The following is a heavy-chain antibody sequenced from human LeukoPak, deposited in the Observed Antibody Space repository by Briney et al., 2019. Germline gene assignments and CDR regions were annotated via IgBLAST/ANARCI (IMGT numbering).Heavy chain of an antibody. D-gene: IGHD1-26*01. CDR1: GGSFGAHY. J-gene: IGHJ4*02. CDR3: AREASGSPDYFDH. V-gene: IGHV4-34*01. CDR2: INHSGST. Sequence: PSETLSLTCAVYGGSFGAHYWSWIRQPPGKGLEWIGEINHSGSTNYNPSLKSRVTVSVDTSKNQFSLNVNPVTAADTAVYYCAREASGSPDYFDHWGQGTLVTVSS.